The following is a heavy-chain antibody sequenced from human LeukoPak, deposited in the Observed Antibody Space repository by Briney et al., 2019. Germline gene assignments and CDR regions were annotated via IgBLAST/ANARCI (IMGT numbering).Heavy chain of an antibody. CDR2: IRYDGSIA. J-gene: IGHJ6*03. V-gene: IGHV3-30*02. CDR3: AKDAGSIRPHYYFMDV. D-gene: IGHD6-13*01. CDR1: GFTFSTYG. Sequence: GGSLRPSCAASGFTFSTYGIHWVRQAPGKGLEWVAFIRYDGSIAYYADSVKGRFTISRDNSKNTLYLQMNSLRAEDTAVYYCAKDAGSIRPHYYFMDVWGKGTTVTISS.